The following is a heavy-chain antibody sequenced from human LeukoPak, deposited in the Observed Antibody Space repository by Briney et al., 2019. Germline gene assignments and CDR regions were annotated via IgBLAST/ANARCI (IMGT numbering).Heavy chain of an antibody. J-gene: IGHJ4*02. CDR3: AKELYYYDTSGYSSFDY. V-gene: IGHV3-48*03. D-gene: IGHD3-22*01. Sequence: QPGGSLRLSCAASGFTFSSYEMNWVRQAPGKGLEWVSYISSSGSTIYYADSVKGRFTISRDNSKNTLYLQMNSLRAEDTAVYYCAKELYYYDTSGYSSFDYWGQGTLVTVSS. CDR2: ISSSGSTI. CDR1: GFTFSSYE.